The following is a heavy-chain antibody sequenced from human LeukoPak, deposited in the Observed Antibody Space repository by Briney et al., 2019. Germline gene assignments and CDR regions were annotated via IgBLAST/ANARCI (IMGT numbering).Heavy chain of an antibody. J-gene: IGHJ4*02. V-gene: IGHV3-30*04. CDR3: AREFYGDSIFDY. Sequence: GGSLRLSCAASGFTFSSYAMHWVRQAPGKELEWVAVISYDGSNKYYADSVKGRFTISRDNSKNTLYLQMNSLRAEDTAVYYCAREFYGDSIFDYWGQGTLVTVSS. CDR1: GFTFSSYA. D-gene: IGHD4-17*01. CDR2: ISYDGSNK.